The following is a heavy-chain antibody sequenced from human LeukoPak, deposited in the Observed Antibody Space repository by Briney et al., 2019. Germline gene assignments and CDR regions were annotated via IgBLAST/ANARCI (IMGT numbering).Heavy chain of an antibody. D-gene: IGHD5-12*01. V-gene: IGHV3-30*18. CDR3: AKANIVATSGMDV. CDR1: GFTFSSYG. J-gene: IGHJ6*04. Sequence: GGSLRLSCAASGFTFSSYGMHWVRQAPGKGLEWVAVISYDGSNKYYADSVKGRFTISRDNSKNTLYLQMNSLRAEDTAVYYCAKANIVATSGMDVWGKGTMVTVSS. CDR2: ISYDGSNK.